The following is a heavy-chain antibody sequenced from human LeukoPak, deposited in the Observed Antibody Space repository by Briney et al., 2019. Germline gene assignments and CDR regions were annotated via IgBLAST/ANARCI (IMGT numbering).Heavy chain of an antibody. V-gene: IGHV4-59*12. CDR1: GGSFSGYY. J-gene: IGHJ4*02. CDR2: IYYSGST. D-gene: IGHD4-17*01. Sequence: SETLSLTCAVYGGSFSGYYWSWIRQPPGKGLEWIGYIYYSGSTNYNPSLKSRVTISVDTSKNQFSLKLNSVTAADTAVYYCARVPTVTFFDHWGRGTLVTVSS. CDR3: ARVPTVTFFDH.